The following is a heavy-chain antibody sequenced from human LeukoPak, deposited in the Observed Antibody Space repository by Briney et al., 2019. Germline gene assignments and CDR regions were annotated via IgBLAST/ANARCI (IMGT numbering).Heavy chain of an antibody. V-gene: IGHV4-39*07. CDR2: IYYSGST. Sequence: SETLPLTCTVSGGSISSSSYYWGWIRQPPGKGLEWIGSIYYSGSTYYNPSLKSRVTISVDTSKNQFSLKLSSVTAADTAVYYCARARREYIAVAGVGWFDPWGQGTLVTVSS. CDR1: GGSISSSSYY. CDR3: ARARREYIAVAGVGWFDP. J-gene: IGHJ5*02. D-gene: IGHD6-19*01.